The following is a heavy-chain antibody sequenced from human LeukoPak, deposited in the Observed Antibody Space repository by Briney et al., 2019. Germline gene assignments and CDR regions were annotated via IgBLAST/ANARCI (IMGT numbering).Heavy chain of an antibody. Sequence: ASVKVSCKASGYTFTSFDINWVRQATGQGLEWMGWMNPNSGNTGYAQKFQGRVTMTRYTSISTAYMELSSLRSEDTAVYYCARGPSAYCGGGSCYSGSAWFDPWGQGTLVTVSS. J-gene: IGHJ5*02. CDR3: ARGPSAYCGGGSCYSGSAWFDP. CDR2: MNPNSGNT. CDR1: GYTFTSFD. V-gene: IGHV1-8*01. D-gene: IGHD2-15*01.